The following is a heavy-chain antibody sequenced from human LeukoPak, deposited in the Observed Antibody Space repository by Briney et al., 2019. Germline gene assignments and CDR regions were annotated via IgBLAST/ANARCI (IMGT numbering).Heavy chain of an antibody. J-gene: IGHJ5*02. Sequence: GGSLRLSCAASGFTFSSAAMSWVRQAPGKGLEWGSGISGSGDKTYYADSVKGRFTISRDNSKNTLSLQMNSLRGEDTAVYYCAKQYSSSSTDPWGQGTLVTVSS. CDR2: ISGSGDKT. CDR3: AKQYSSSSTDP. CDR1: GFTFSSAA. D-gene: IGHD6-6*01. V-gene: IGHV3-23*01.